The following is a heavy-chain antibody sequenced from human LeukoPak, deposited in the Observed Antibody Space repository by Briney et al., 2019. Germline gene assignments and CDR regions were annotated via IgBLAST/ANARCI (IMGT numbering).Heavy chain of an antibody. Sequence: GGSLRLSCAASGFTVSRNFMTWVRQAPGKGLEWVSIIYSGGSTYYADSVKDRFTISRDTSKNTLYLQMNSLRAEDTAVYYCTKDLSGGGFDYWGQGALVTVSS. J-gene: IGHJ4*02. CDR1: GFTVSRNF. V-gene: IGHV3-66*01. D-gene: IGHD1-26*01. CDR2: IYSGGST. CDR3: TKDLSGGGFDY.